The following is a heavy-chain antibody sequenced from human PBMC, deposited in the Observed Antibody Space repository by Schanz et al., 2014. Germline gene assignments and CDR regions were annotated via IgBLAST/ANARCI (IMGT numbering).Heavy chain of an antibody. V-gene: IGHV3-48*01. CDR2: ISSSGTSI. J-gene: IGHJ4*02. CDR3: ARSRGFDSIFDF. Sequence: EMQLLESGGGLAQPGGSLRLSCAASGFTFSDHYMDWVRQAPGKGLEWVSFISSSGTSIYYADSVKGRFTISRDNAKNSLYLQMNSLRAEDTAVYYCARSRGFDSIFDFWGRGTLVTVSS. CDR1: GFTFSDHY. D-gene: IGHD5-12*01.